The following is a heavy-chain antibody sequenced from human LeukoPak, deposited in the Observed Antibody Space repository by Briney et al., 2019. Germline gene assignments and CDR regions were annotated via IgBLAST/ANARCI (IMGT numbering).Heavy chain of an antibody. D-gene: IGHD3-3*01. V-gene: IGHV4-59*11. CDR3: ARDYYDFWSGQRWFGP. Sequence: PSETLSLTCTVSGDSINSLDLWSWIRQPPGKGLEWIGYIYYSGSTNYNPSLKSRVTISVDTSKNQFSLKLSSVTAADTAVYYCARDYYDFWSGQRWFGPWGQGTLVTVSS. CDR1: GDSINSLDL. CDR2: IYYSGST. J-gene: IGHJ5*02.